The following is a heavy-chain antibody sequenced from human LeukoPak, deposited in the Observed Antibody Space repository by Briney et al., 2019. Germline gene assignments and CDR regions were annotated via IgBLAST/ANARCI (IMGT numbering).Heavy chain of an antibody. Sequence: PSETLSLTCTVSGGSISSYYWSWIRQPPGEGLEWIGYIYYSGSTNYNPSLKSRVTISVDTSKNQFSLKLSSVTAADTAVYYCARLLTYYYDSSGYKTLHFDYWGQGTLVTVSS. CDR1: GGSISSYY. CDR3: ARLLTYYYDSSGYKTLHFDY. CDR2: IYYSGST. J-gene: IGHJ4*02. D-gene: IGHD3-22*01. V-gene: IGHV4-59*08.